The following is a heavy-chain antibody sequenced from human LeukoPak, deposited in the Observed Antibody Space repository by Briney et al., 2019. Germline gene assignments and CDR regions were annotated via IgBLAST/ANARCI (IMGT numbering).Heavy chain of an antibody. CDR2: INSDGSST. CDR3: TREYPASFDY. V-gene: IGHV3-74*01. CDR1: GFTFSNYW. Sequence: GGSLRLSCAASGFTFSNYWMHWVRQAPGKGLVWVSRINSDGSSTNYADSVQGRFTISRDDAKNTLYLRMNSLRDEDTAVYYCTREYPASFDYWGQGILVTVSS. J-gene: IGHJ4*02.